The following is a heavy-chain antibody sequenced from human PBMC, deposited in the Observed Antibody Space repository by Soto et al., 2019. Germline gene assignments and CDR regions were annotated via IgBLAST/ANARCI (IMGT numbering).Heavy chain of an antibody. CDR2: IYYSGST. V-gene: IGHV4-30-4*01. D-gene: IGHD3-3*01. J-gene: IGHJ4*02. Sequence: QVQLQESGPGLVKPSQTLSLTCTVSGGSISSGDYYWSWIRQPPGKGLEWIGYIYYSGSTYYNPSLKSRVTISVDTSKNQFSLKLSSVTAADTAVYYCARAHPTHSYDFWSGYYLDYWGQGTLVTVSS. CDR3: ARAHPTHSYDFWSGYYLDY. CDR1: GGSISSGDYY.